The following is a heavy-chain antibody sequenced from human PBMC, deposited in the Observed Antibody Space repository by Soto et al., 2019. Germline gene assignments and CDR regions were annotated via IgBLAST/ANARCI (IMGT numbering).Heavy chain of an antibody. D-gene: IGHD3-22*01. CDR1: GGTFSSYA. CDR2: IIPIFGTA. Sequence: SVKVSCKASGGTFSSYAISWVRQAPGQGLEWMGGIIPIFGTANYAQKFQGRVTITADESTSTAYMELSSLRSEDTAVYYCARGTYYYDSSGYPGAFDIWGQGTMVTVS. CDR3: ARGTYYYDSSGYPGAFDI. V-gene: IGHV1-69*13. J-gene: IGHJ3*02.